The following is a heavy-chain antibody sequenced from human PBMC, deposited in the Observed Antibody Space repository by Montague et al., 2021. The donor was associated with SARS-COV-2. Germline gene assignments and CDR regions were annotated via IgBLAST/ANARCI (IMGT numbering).Heavy chain of an antibody. CDR3: AGGQRQSFSVFGVLAGGPELKHYGLDV. CDR1: GGSFNNYY. CDR2: IDQGGAT. D-gene: IGHD3-3*01. J-gene: IGHJ6*02. V-gene: IGHV4-34*01. Sequence: SETLSLTCAVYGGSFNNYYWTWIRQAPGKGLEWIGEIDQGGATNYSPAFRSRLTLSVDTSKNQFSLKLNSVTAADTAVYFCAGGQRQSFSVFGVLAGGPELKHYGLDVWGLGTTVTVS.